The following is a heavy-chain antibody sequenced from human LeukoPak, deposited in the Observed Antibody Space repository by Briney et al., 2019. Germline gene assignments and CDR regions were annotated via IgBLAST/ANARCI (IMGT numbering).Heavy chain of an antibody. CDR1: GYTFTDYH. CDR3: ASAREPVECDY. J-gene: IGHJ4*02. V-gene: IGHV1-18*01. CDR2: VHPNSGDT. D-gene: IGHD1-14*01. Sequence: ASVKVSCKASGYTFTDYHIHWVRQAPGQVLEWMGWVHPNSGDTNYAQKFQGRVTMTTDTSTSTVYMELRSLRSDDTAVYYCASAREPVECDYWGQGTLVTVSS.